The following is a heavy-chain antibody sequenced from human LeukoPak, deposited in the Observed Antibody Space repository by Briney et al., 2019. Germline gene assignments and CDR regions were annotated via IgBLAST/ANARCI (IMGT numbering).Heavy chain of an antibody. D-gene: IGHD3-22*01. CDR1: GGSISSYY. CDR3: ARDLGTYYYDSSGHAFDI. Sequence: SETLSLTCTVSGGSISSYYWTWIRQPAGKGLEWIGRISASGSTNYNPSLKSRVTMSVDTSKNQFSLKLSSVTAADTAVYYCARDLGTYYYDSSGHAFDIWGQGTMVTVSS. V-gene: IGHV4-4*07. J-gene: IGHJ3*02. CDR2: ISASGST.